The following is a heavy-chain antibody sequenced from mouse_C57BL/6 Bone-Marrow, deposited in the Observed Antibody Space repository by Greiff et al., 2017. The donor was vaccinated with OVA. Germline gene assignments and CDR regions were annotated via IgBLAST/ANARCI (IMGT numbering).Heavy chain of an antibody. V-gene: IGHV14-4*01. Sequence: VQLQQSGAELVRPGASVKLSCTASGFNIKDDYMHWVKQRPEQGLEWIGWIDPENGDTEYASKFQGKATITADTSSNTAYLQLSSLTSEDTAVYYCAHYYVSSHWYFDVWGTGTTVTVSS. CDR1: GFNIKDDY. J-gene: IGHJ1*03. CDR3: AHYYVSSHWYFDV. D-gene: IGHD1-1*01. CDR2: IDPENGDT.